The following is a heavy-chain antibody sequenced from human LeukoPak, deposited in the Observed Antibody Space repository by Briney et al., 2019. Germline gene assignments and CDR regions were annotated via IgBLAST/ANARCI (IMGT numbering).Heavy chain of an antibody. J-gene: IGHJ4*02. V-gene: IGHV1-46*01. CDR1: GYTFTGYY. D-gene: IGHD6-13*01. CDR3: ARAQGSGSSFSARVFDY. CDR2: MNPTTGGT. Sequence: ASVKVSCKASGYTFTGYYIHWVRQAPGQGLEWMGIMNPTTGGTSYPQRFQGRVTLTMDTSTRTVYMELSSLTSEDTAVYYCARAQGSGSSFSARVFDYWGQGTLVTVSS.